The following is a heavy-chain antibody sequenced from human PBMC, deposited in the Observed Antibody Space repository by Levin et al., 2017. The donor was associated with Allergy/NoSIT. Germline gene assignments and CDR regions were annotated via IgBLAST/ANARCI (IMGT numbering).Heavy chain of an antibody. J-gene: IGHJ4*02. V-gene: IGHV3-49*04. CDR2: IRSKAYGGTT. Sequence: GGSLRLSCAASGFTFGDYGMSWVRQAPGKGLEWVGFIRSKAYGGTTEYAASVKGRFTISRDDSKSIAYLQMNSLKTEDTAVYYCSRSIAALGYWGQGTLVTVSS. D-gene: IGHD6-6*01. CDR1: GFTFGDYG. CDR3: SRSIAALGY.